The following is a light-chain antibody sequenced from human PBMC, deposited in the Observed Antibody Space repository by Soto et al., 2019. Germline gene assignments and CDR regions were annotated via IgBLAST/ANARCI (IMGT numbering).Light chain of an antibody. CDR1: QSVSSN. Sequence: EIVLTQSPGTLSLSPGERATLSCRASQSVSSNLAWYQQKPGQAPRLLIYGASTRATGIPARFSGSGSGTEFTLTISSLQSEDFAVYYCQQYNNLLLTFGPGTNVDIK. CDR2: GAS. V-gene: IGKV3-15*01. CDR3: QQYNNLLLT. J-gene: IGKJ3*01.